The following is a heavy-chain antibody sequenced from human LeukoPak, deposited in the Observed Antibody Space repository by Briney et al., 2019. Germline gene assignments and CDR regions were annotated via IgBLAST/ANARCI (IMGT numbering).Heavy chain of an antibody. V-gene: IGHV3-23*01. CDR3: TREVTGDDAFDI. D-gene: IGHD7-27*01. CDR2: ISGSGGST. J-gene: IGHJ3*02. CDR1: GFTFSSYA. Sequence: PGGSLRLSCAASGFTFSSYAMSWVRQAPGKGLEWVSAISGSGGSTYYADSVKGRFSVSRDNSKKTMYLQMNSLRVEDTAVYFCTREVTGDDAFDIWGQGTMVTVSS.